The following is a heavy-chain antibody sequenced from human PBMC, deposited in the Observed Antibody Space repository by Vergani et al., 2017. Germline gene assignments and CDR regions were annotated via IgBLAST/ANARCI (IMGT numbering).Heavy chain of an antibody. Sequence: VQLVESGGGLVKPGGSLRLSCAASGFTFSSYAMHWVRQAPGKGLEWVAVISYDGSNKYYADSVKGRFTISRDNAKNSLYLQMNSLRAEDTAVYYCARGRVPGIAAAGTLEFDYWGQGTLVTVSS. J-gene: IGHJ4*02. CDR1: GFTFSSYA. CDR3: ARGRVPGIAAAGTLEFDY. V-gene: IGHV3-30-3*01. CDR2: ISYDGSNK. D-gene: IGHD6-13*01.